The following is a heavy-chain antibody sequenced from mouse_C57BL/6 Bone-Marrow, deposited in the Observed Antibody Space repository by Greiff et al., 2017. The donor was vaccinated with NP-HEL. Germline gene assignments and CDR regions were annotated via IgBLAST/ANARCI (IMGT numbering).Heavy chain of an antibody. Sequence: EVPLQQSGAELVRPGASVKLSCTASGFNIKDDYMHWVKQRPEQGLEWIGWIDPENGDTEYASKFQGKAPITADTSSNTAYPQLSSLTSEDTAVYYCTTAMVTTRWYFDVWGTGTTVTVSS. CDR1: GFNIKDDY. CDR3: TTAMVTTRWYFDV. J-gene: IGHJ1*03. V-gene: IGHV14-4*01. CDR2: IDPENGDT. D-gene: IGHD2-2*01.